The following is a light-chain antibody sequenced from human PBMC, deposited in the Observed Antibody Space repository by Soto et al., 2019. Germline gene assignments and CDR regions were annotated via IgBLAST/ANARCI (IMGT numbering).Light chain of an antibody. V-gene: IGLV1-44*01. CDR3: SAWDCSLNVYV. CDR2: TNN. Sequence: QSVLTQPPSASGTPGQRVTISCSGSSSSIGSNSVNWYQQLPRTAPKVLIYTNNQRPSGVPDRFSRSKSGTSASLAISGLQSDDEADYYCSAWDCSLNVYVFGTGTKLTVL. J-gene: IGLJ1*01. CDR1: SSSIGSNS.